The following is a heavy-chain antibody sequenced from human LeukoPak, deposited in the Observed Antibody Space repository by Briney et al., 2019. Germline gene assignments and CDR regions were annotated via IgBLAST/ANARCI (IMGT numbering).Heavy chain of an antibody. Sequence: GESLRLSCAASGFTFSSYAMSWVRQAPGKGLEWVSAISGSGGSTYYADSVKGRFTISRDNSKNTLYLQMNSLRAEDTAVYYCAKALFGITYYFDYWGQGTLVTVSS. CDR2: ISGSGGST. D-gene: IGHD3-10*02. CDR3: AKALFGITYYFDY. V-gene: IGHV3-23*01. CDR1: GFTFSSYA. J-gene: IGHJ4*02.